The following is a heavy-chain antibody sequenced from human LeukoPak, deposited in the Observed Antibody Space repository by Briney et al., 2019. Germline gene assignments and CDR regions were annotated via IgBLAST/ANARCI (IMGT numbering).Heavy chain of an antibody. D-gene: IGHD6-25*01. J-gene: IGHJ6*03. V-gene: IGHV3-21*01. CDR3: ARVGRAGYYYMDV. CDR2: ISSSSSYI. CDR1: GFTFSSYS. Sequence: GGSLRLSCAASGFTFSSYSMNWVRQAPGKGLEWVSSISSSSSYIYYADSVKGRFTISRDNAKNSLYLQMNSLRAEDTAVYYCARVGRAGYYYMDVWGKGTTVTVSS.